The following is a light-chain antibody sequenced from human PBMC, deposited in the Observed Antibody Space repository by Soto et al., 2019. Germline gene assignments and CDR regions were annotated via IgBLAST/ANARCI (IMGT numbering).Light chain of an antibody. V-gene: IGLV2-14*01. CDR1: SSDIGGYNY. J-gene: IGLJ1*01. CDR3: GSYTSTSTLYV. Sequence: QSALTQPASVSGSPGQSITISCTGTSSDIGGYNYVSWYQQHPGKAPKLMIYEVSSRPSGVSNRFSGSKSGNTASLTISGLQAEDEADYFCGSYTSTSTLYVFGSGTKLTVL. CDR2: EVS.